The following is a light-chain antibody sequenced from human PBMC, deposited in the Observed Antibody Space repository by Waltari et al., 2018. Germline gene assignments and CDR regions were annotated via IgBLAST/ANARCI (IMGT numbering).Light chain of an antibody. V-gene: IGKV1-12*01. J-gene: IGKJ3*01. CDR3: QQANTFPFT. CDR1: QGISRW. CDR2: TTS. Sequence: DIQMTQSPSSVSASVGDRVTITCRASQGISRWLAWYQQKPGKAPKLLIYTTSSLQSGGPSRFSGNGSWTDFTLTISSLQPEDFATYYCQQANTFPFTFGPGTKVDIK.